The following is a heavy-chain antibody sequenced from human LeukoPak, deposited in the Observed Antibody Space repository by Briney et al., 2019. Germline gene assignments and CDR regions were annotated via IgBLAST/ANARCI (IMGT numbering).Heavy chain of an antibody. V-gene: IGHV1-2*02. CDR3: ARARCGGDCYESWFDP. CDR1: GYTFTGYY. D-gene: IGHD2-21*02. CDR2: INPNSGGT. Sequence: GASVKVSCKASGYTFTGYYMHWVRQAPGQGLEWMGWINPNSGGTNYAQKFQGRVTMTRDTSISTAYMELSRLRSDDTAVYYCARARCGGDCYESWFDPWGQGTLVTVSS. J-gene: IGHJ5*02.